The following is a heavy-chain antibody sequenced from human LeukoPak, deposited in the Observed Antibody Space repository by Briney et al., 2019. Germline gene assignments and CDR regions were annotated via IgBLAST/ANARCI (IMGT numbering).Heavy chain of an antibody. V-gene: IGHV4-30-2*01. CDR3: ARGVISGSGCFDY. J-gene: IGHJ4*02. CDR2: IFHSGTT. Sequence: SETLSLTCAVSGGSISSGDYSWSWIRQPPGKGLEWIGYIFHSGTTYYNPSLKSRVTISVDRSKKQFSLNLSSVTAADTAVYYCARGVISGSGCFDYWGQGTLVTVSS. D-gene: IGHD3-10*01. CDR1: GGSISSGDYS.